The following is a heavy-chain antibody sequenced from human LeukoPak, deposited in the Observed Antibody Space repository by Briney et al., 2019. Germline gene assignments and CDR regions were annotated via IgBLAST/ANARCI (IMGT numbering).Heavy chain of an antibody. Sequence: SETLSLTCTVSGGSVSSGSYYWSWIRQPPGKGLEWIGEINHSGSTNYNPSLKSRVTISVDTSKNQFSLKLSSVTAADTAVYYCARGRLSVAFDPWGQGTLVTVSS. CDR2: INHSGST. V-gene: IGHV4-39*07. CDR1: GGSVSSGSYY. J-gene: IGHJ5*02. D-gene: IGHD3-16*02. CDR3: ARGRLSVAFDP.